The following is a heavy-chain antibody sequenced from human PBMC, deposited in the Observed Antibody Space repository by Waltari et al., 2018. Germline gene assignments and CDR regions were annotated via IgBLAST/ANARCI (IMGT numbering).Heavy chain of an antibody. J-gene: IGHJ3*02. CDR3: TTRTWADGFDI. V-gene: IGHV3-15*02. CDR2: SKNKIDGGTI. CDR1: GFSFSNAW. D-gene: IGHD7-27*01. Sequence: EVLLVEAGGSLVKPGGSLRLSCAGSGFSFSNAWMNWVRQDPGKGLEWVGRSKNKIDGGTIDYAAPLKGRFTISRDDSKNTLYLQMNSLKIEDTAVYYCTTRTWADGFDIWGQGTMVTVSS.